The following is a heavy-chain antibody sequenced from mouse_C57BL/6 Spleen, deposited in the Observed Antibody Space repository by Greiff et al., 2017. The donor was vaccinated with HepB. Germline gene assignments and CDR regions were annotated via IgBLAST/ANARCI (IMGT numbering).Heavy chain of an antibody. Sequence: LQQSGAELVRPGASVKMSCKASGYTFTSYNMHWVKQTPRQGLEWIGAIYPGNGDTSYNQKFKGKATLTVDKSSSTAYMQLSSLTSEDSAVYFCARNYDYDDPTWFAYWGQGTLVTVSA. CDR3: ARNYDYDDPTWFAY. CDR1: GYTFTSYN. D-gene: IGHD2-4*01. J-gene: IGHJ3*01. CDR2: IYPGNGDT. V-gene: IGHV1-12*01.